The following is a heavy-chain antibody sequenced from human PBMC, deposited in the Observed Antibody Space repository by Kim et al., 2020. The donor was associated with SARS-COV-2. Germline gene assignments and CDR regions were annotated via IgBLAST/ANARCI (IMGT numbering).Heavy chain of an antibody. CDR3: TSLSTSYGMDV. D-gene: IGHD3-16*01. J-gene: IGHJ6*02. CDR2: K. V-gene: IGHV3-7*01. Sequence: KDYVDSVKGRFIISRDHAKNSLYLQMNSLRAEDTAVYYCTSLSTSYGMDVWGQGTTVTVSS.